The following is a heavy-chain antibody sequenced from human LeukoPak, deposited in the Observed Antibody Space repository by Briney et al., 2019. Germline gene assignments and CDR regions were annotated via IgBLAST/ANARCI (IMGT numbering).Heavy chain of an antibody. CDR2: IHYSGST. CDR1: GGSINNYY. V-gene: IGHV4-59*01. J-gene: IGHJ6*03. Sequence: PSETLSLTCTVSGGSINNYYWSWIRQPPGKGLEWIGYIHYSGSTNYNPSLKSRVTISVNMSKNQFSLRLSSVTAADTAVYYCARTTEGGYTYDYFYYYYMDVWGKGTTVTISS. D-gene: IGHD5-18*01. CDR3: ARTTEGGYTYDYFYYYYMDV.